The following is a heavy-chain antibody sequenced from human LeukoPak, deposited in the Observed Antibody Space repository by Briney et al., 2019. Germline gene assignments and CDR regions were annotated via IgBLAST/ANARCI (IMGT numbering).Heavy chain of an antibody. V-gene: IGHV4-34*01. CDR3: ARHTCSSTSCPFDY. CDR1: GGSFSGYY. D-gene: IGHD2-2*01. CDR2: SNHSGST. J-gene: IGHJ4*02. Sequence: SETLSLTCAVYGGSFSGYYGSWIRQPPGKGLEWIGESNHSGSTNYNPSLKSRVTISVDTSKNPFSLKLSSVTAADTAVYYCARHTCSSTSCPFDYWGQGTLVSVSS.